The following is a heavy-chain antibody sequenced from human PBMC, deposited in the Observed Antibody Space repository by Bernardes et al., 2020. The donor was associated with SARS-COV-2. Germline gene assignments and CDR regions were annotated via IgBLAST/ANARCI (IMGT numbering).Heavy chain of an antibody. J-gene: IGHJ5*02. Sequence: ASVKVSCKASGYTFTSYDINWVRQATGQGLEWMGWMNPNSGNTGYAQKFQGRVTMTRNTSISTAYMELSSLRSEDTAVYYCARGVTMVRGVWVARKLFHNWFDPWGQGTLVTVSS. D-gene: IGHD3-10*01. CDR3: ARGVTMVRGVWVARKLFHNWFDP. CDR2: MNPNSGNT. CDR1: GYTFTSYD. V-gene: IGHV1-8*01.